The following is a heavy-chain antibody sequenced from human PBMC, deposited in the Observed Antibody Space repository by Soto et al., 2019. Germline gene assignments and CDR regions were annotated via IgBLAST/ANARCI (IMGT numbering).Heavy chain of an antibody. J-gene: IGHJ4*02. CDR1: GFTFTTYA. V-gene: IGHV3-23*01. CDR2: ISRSGDRT. Sequence: EAQLLESGGGLVQPGGSLRLSCAASGFTFTTYAMSWVRQAPDKGLEWVSSISRSGDRTYYADSVKGRLTISRDNSKNTLYLQMNSLRGEDTAVYYCAFSYHCDYWGQGTLVTVSS. CDR3: AFSYHCDY.